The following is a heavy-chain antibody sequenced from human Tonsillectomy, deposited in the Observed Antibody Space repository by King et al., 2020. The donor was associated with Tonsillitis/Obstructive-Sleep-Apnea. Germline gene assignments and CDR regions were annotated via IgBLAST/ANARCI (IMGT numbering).Heavy chain of an antibody. CDR1: GHTFTSYY. D-gene: IGHD6-19*01. CDR2: INPSVGST. V-gene: IGHV1-46*01. Sequence: QLVQSGAEVKKPGASVKVSCKASGHTFTSYYMHWVRQAPGQGLEWMGIINPSVGSTSYAQKFQGRVTMTKETSTSTVYMELSSLRSEDTAVYYCARASIAVAFVDYWGQGTLVTVSS. CDR3: ARASIAVAFVDY. J-gene: IGHJ4*02.